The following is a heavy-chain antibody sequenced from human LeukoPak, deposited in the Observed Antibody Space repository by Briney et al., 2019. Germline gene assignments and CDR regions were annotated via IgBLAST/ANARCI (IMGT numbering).Heavy chain of an antibody. V-gene: IGHV3-33*01. CDR1: RFTFSSYG. Sequence: GGSLRLSCAASRFTFSSYGMPWVRQAPGKGLEWVAVIWYDGSNKYYADSVKGRFTISRDNSKNTLYLQMNSLRAEDTAVYYCARAIQLWTSIDYWGQGTLVTVSS. J-gene: IGHJ4*02. CDR2: IWYDGSNK. CDR3: ARAIQLWTSIDY. D-gene: IGHD5-18*01.